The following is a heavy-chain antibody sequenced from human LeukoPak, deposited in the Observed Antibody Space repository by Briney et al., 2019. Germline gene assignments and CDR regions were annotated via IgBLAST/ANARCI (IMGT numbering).Heavy chain of an antibody. D-gene: IGHD3-3*01. V-gene: IGHV3-30*18. CDR2: ISYDGSNK. J-gene: IGHJ4*02. Sequence: GGSLRLSCAASGFTFSSYGMHWVRQAPGKGLEWVAVISYDGSNKYYADSVKGRFTISRDNSKNTLYLQMNSLRAEDTAVYYCAKGLIIRGVIIRGIDYWGQGTLVTVSS. CDR1: GFTFSSYG. CDR3: AKGLIIRGVIIRGIDY.